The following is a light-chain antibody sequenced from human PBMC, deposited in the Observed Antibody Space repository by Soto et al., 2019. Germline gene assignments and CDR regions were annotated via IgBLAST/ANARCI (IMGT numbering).Light chain of an antibody. CDR3: CSYASSSTYV. CDR1: STNVGTNQA. J-gene: IGLJ1*01. Sequence: QAVLTQPASVSGSPGQSVTISCTGTSTNVGTNQAIFWYQQHPGNAPKLILDEVGQRPSGVSDRFSGSKSGNTASLTISGLQAEDEADYHCCSYASSSTYVFGTGTKVTVL. CDR2: EVG. V-gene: IGLV2-23*02.